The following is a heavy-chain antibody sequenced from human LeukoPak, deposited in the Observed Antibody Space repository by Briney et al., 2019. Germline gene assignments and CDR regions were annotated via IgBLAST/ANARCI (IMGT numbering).Heavy chain of an antibody. CDR2: IYYSGST. J-gene: IGHJ4*02. V-gene: IGHV4-59*01. CDR3: ARGGRHTAMVLKVFLDY. CDR1: GGSISSYY. Sequence: SETLSLTCTVSGGSISSYYWSWIRQPPGKGLEWIGYIYYSGSTNYNPSLKSRVTISVDTSKNQFSLKLSSVTAADTAVYYCARGGRHTAMVLKVFLDYWGQGTLVTVSS. D-gene: IGHD5-18*01.